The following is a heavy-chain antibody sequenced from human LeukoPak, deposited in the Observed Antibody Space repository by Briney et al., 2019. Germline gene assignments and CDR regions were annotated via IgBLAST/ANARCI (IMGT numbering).Heavy chain of an antibody. CDR3: ARAGYCSSTSCHYYGMDV. D-gene: IGHD2-2*01. J-gene: IGHJ6*02. Sequence: SETLSLTCTVSGGSISSYYWSWIRQPPGKGLEWIGYIYYSGSTNYNPSLKSRVTISVDTSKNQFSLKLSSVTAADTAVYYCARAGYCSSTSCHYYGMDVWGQGTTVTVSS. CDR1: GGSISSYY. CDR2: IYYSGST. V-gene: IGHV4-59*08.